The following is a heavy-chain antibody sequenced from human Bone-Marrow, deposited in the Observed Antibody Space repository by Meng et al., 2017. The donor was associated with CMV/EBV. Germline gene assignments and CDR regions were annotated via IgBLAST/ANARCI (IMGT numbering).Heavy chain of an antibody. CDR1: GFTFDDYA. Sequence: SLKISCAASGFTFDDYAMHWVRQAPGKGLEWVSGISWNSGSTGYADSVKGRFTISRDNAKNSLYLQMNSLRAEDTAVYYCARGTLSDSSGYTPDPGAFDIWGQGTMVTVSS. V-gene: IGHV3-9*01. D-gene: IGHD3-22*01. CDR3: ARGTLSDSSGYTPDPGAFDI. CDR2: ISWNSGST. J-gene: IGHJ3*02.